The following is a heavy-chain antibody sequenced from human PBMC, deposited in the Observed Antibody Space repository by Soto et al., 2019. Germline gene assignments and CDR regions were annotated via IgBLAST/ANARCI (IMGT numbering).Heavy chain of an antibody. CDR3: LIVGATRVDY. V-gene: IGHV1-69*02. CDR2: IIPILGIA. CDR1: GGTFSSYT. J-gene: IGHJ4*02. Sequence: QVQLVQSGAEVKKPGSSVKVSCKASGGTFSSYTISWVRQAPGQGLEWMGRIIPILGIANYAQKFQGRVTITADKSTSTAYMELSSLRSEDTAVHYGLIVGATRVDYWGQGTLVTVSS. D-gene: IGHD1-26*01.